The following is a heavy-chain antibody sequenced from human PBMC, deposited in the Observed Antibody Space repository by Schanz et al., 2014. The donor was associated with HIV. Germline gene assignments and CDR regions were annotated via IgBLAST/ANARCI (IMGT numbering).Heavy chain of an antibody. V-gene: IGHV3-9*01. D-gene: IGHD6-6*01. CDR1: GFTFDDYA. Sequence: EVHLLVESGGGLVQPGGSLRLSCAASGFTFDDYAMHWVRQVPGKGLEWVSGISWNSGSIGYADSVKGRFTISRDNAKNSLYLQMNSLRVEDTALYYCAKDMGRQPEYFQHWGQGTLVTVSS. J-gene: IGHJ1*01. CDR2: ISWNSGSI. CDR3: AKDMGRQPEYFQH.